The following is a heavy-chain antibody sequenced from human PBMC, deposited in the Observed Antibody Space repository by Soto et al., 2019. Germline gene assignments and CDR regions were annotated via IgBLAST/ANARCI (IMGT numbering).Heavy chain of an antibody. J-gene: IGHJ5*02. CDR2: IYYSGST. Sequence: SETLSLTCTVSGGSISSGGYYWSWIRQHPGKGLEWIGYIYYSGSTYYDPSLKSRVTISVDTSKNQFSLKLSSVTAADTAVYYCARGGYVWSLQAWGQGTLVTVSS. V-gene: IGHV4-31*03. CDR3: ARGGYVWSLQA. D-gene: IGHD3-10*02. CDR1: GGSISSGGYY.